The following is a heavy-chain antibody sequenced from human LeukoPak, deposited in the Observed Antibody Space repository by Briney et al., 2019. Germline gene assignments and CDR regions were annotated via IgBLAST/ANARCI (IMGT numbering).Heavy chain of an antibody. CDR2: LSGSGVTT. V-gene: IGHV3-23*01. D-gene: IGHD6-13*01. Sequence: GGSLRLSCAASGFTFSNSAMSWVRQAPGKGLEWVSTLSGSGVTTYYADSVKGRFTISRDNSKNTLYLQMNSLRAEDTAVYYCARSSSYPGYWGQGTLVTVSS. CDR3: ARSSSYPGY. J-gene: IGHJ4*02. CDR1: GFTFSNSA.